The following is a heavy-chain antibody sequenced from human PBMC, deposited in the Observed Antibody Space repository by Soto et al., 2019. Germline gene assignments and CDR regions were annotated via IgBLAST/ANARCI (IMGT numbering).Heavy chain of an antibody. V-gene: IGHV4-39*01. CDR1: GGSLSSSTYY. CDR2: IYYSGST. Sequence: SETLSLTCTVSGGSLSSSTYYWGWIRQPPGKGLEWIGSIYYSGSTYYKPSLKSRVTISVDTSKNQFSLKLSSLTAADTAVYYCARHARAVVAAAIPSYWFDPWGQGTLVTVSS. CDR3: ARHARAVVAAAIPSYWFDP. J-gene: IGHJ5*02. D-gene: IGHD2-2*01.